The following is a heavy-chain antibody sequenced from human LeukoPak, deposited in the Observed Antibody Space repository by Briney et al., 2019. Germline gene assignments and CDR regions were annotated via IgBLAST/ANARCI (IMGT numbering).Heavy chain of an antibody. V-gene: IGHV1-2*02. CDR3: ARVTPDIVIVPAVPWDY. J-gene: IGHJ4*02. CDR1: GYTFTGYY. CDR2: INPNSGGT. D-gene: IGHD2-2*01. Sequence: ASVKVSCKASGYTFTGYYMHWVRQAPGQGLEWIGWINPNSGGTNYAQKFQGRVTMTRDTSISTAYMELSRLRSDDTAVYYCARVTPDIVIVPAVPWDYGGRGPLVPVPP.